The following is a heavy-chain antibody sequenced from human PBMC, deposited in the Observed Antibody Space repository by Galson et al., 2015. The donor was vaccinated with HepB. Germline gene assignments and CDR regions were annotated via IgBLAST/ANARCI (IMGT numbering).Heavy chain of an antibody. CDR2: ISNISSTI. Sequence: SLRLSCAASGFTFSNYSMNWVRQAPGKGLEWVSYISNISSTIYYADSVKGRFTISRDNAKNSLYLQMHSLRAEDTAVYYCARDRLMTTVTTHMEAWGKGTTVTVSS. D-gene: IGHD4-11*01. V-gene: IGHV3-48*01. CDR3: ARDRLMTTVTTHMEA. J-gene: IGHJ6*03. CDR1: GFTFSNYS.